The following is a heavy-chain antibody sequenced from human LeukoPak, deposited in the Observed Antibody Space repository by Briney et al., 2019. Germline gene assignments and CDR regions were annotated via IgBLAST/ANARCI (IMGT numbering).Heavy chain of an antibody. V-gene: IGHV3-23*01. J-gene: IGHJ4*02. CDR3: PKRGVVIRVILVGFHKEAYYFDS. CDR1: GITLSNYG. CDR2: ISDSGGRT. D-gene: IGHD3-22*01. Sequence: GGSLRLSCAVSGITLSNYGMSWVRQAPGKGLEWVAGISDSGGRTNYADSVKGGFTISRDNPKNTLYLQMNSLRAEDTAVYFCPKRGVVIRVILVGFHKEAYYFDSWGQGALVTVSS.